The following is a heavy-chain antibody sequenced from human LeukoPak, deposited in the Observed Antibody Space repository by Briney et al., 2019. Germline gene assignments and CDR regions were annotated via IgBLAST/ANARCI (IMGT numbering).Heavy chain of an antibody. D-gene: IGHD3-22*01. CDR3: GRAKYYYDSSGYSGAFDI. V-gene: IGHV1-69*01. CDR2: IIPIFGTA. Sequence: VASVNVSSEPSLGTLSSFAISSVRQAPGQGLEWMGGIIPIFGTANYAQKFQGRVTITADESTSTAYMELSSLRSEGTAVYYRGRAKYYYDSSGYSGAFDIWGQGTMVTVSS. J-gene: IGHJ3*02. CDR1: LGTLSSFA.